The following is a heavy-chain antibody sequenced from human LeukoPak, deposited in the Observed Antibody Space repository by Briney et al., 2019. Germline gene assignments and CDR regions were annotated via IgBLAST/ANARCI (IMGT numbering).Heavy chain of an antibody. D-gene: IGHD6-13*01. J-gene: IGHJ4*02. CDR2: INWNGGNR. CDR1: GFTSDDYG. Sequence: GGSLRLSCAASGFTSDDYGMNWVRQAPGRGLEWGSGINWNGGNRQYADSVQGRFTMTRDNANNSLHLQMNSLRAEDTALYYCARGGRYSSSWQPFDYWGQGTLVTVSS. CDR3: ARGGRYSSSWQPFDY. V-gene: IGHV3-20*04.